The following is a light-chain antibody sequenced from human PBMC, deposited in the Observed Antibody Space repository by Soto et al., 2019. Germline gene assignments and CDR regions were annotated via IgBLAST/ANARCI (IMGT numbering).Light chain of an antibody. CDR2: EVS. CDR3: SSYTSSSTSTDVV. Sequence: QSVLTQPASVSGSPGQSITISCTGTSSDVGGYKYVSWYQHHPGKAPKLMIYEVSNRPSGVSNRFSGSKSGNTASLTISGLQSDDEADYYCSSYTSSSTSTDVVFGGGTKLTVL. V-gene: IGLV2-14*01. J-gene: IGLJ2*01. CDR1: SSDVGGYKY.